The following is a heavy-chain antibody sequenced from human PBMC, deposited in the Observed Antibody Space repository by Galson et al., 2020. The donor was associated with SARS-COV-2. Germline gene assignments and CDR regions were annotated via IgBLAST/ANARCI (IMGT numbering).Heavy chain of an antibody. CDR3: AGYDFWSASYS. CDR2: IYSSGSA. Sequence: SETLSLTCTVSGASVTGTTYYWNWIRQPAGKGLEWIGHIYSSGSANYNPSLKSRATISVDTSKSHFSLKLSSVTAADTAVYYCAGYDFWSASYSWGQGTLVTVS. D-gene: IGHD3-3*01. CDR1: GASVTGTTYY. J-gene: IGHJ4*02. V-gene: IGHV4-61*09.